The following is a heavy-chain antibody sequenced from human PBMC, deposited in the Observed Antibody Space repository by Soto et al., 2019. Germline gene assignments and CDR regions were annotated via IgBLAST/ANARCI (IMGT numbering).Heavy chain of an antibody. D-gene: IGHD6-25*01. CDR1: GGSISSGNYY. CDR2: IYYSGST. J-gene: IGHJ5*02. V-gene: IGHV4-30-4*02. Sequence: SETLSLTCTVSGGSISSGNYYWSWIRQPPGKGLEWIGYIYYSGSTYYNPSLKSRVTISVDTSKYQFSLKLSSVTAADTAVYYCARPHGGSSGWDNWFDPWGQGTLVTVSS. CDR3: ARPHGGSSGWDNWFDP.